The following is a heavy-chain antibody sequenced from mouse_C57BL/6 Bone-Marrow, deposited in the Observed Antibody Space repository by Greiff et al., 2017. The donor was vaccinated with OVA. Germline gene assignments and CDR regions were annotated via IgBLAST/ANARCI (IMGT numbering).Heavy chain of an antibody. Sequence: VQLQESGAELVKPGASVKLSCKASGYTFTEYTIHWVKQRSGQGLEWIGWFYPGSGSIKYNEKFKDKATLTADKSSSTVYMELSRLTSEDSAVYFCARHVPYYGSIHWYFDVWGTGTTVTVSS. CDR2: FYPGSGSI. J-gene: IGHJ1*03. CDR1: GYTFTEYT. CDR3: ARHVPYYGSIHWYFDV. D-gene: IGHD1-1*01. V-gene: IGHV1-62-2*01.